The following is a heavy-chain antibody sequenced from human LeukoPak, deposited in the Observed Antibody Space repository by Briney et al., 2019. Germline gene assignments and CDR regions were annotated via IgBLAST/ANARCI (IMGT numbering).Heavy chain of an antibody. CDR2: IYYSGST. CDR1: GGSISSSSYY. J-gene: IGHJ5*02. D-gene: IGHD2-2*02. CDR3: ARGPIVVVPAAIQGRLDP. Sequence: SETLSLTCTVSGGSISSSSYYWGWIRQPPGKGLEWIGSIYYSGSTYYNPSLKSRVTISVDTSKNQFSLKLSSVTAADTAVYYCARGPIVVVPAAIQGRLDPWGQGTLVTVSS. V-gene: IGHV4-39*01.